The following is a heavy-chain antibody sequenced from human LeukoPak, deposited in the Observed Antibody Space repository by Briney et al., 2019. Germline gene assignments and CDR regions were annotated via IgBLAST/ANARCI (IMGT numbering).Heavy chain of an antibody. Sequence: GGSLRLSCAASGFTFSSYTINWVRQAPGKGLEWLSYMSSSSSTIYYVDSVKGRFTISRDKAKNSVYLQMNSLRAEDTAVYYCARDPLHWPANAFDIWGGGTKVTVSS. CDR2: MSSSSSTI. CDR3: ARDPLHWPANAFDI. V-gene: IGHV3-48*01. J-gene: IGHJ3*02. D-gene: IGHD1-1*01. CDR1: GFTFSSYT.